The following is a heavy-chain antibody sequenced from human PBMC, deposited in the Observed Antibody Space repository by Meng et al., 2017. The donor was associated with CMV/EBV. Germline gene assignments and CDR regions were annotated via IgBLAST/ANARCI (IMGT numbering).Heavy chain of an antibody. CDR1: GGSISSSSYY. V-gene: IGHV4-39*07. Sequence: QGSGPALVKRSETLSLTCTVSGGSISSSSYYWGWIRQPPGKGLEWIGSIYYSGSTYYNPSLKSRVTISVDTSKNQFSLKLSSVTAADTAVYYCARDLSNPLVVPAAYNWFDPWGQGTLVTVSS. J-gene: IGHJ5*02. CDR2: IYYSGST. D-gene: IGHD2-2*01. CDR3: ARDLSNPLVVPAAYNWFDP.